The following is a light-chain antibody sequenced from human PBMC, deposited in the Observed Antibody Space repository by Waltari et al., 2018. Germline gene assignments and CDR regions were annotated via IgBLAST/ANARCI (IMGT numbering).Light chain of an antibody. J-gene: IGKJ3*01. CDR1: QGVSSY. CDR2: AAS. V-gene: IGKV1-9*01. Sequence: DIQLTQSPSFLSASVGDRVTITCRASQGVSSYLAWYQQKPGTAPKILLYAASTLQSGVPSGFSGSGSGTEFTLTFSSLQPEDCAAYYCQQRNSFPPTFGPGTKVDIK. CDR3: QQRNSFPPT.